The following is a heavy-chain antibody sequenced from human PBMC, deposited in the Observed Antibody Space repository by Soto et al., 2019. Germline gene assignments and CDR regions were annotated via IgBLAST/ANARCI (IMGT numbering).Heavy chain of an antibody. CDR2: IIPIFGTA. CDR3: AGTEGSGCYYNHYYGMDV. D-gene: IGHD3-10*01. CDR1: GGTFSSYA. V-gene: IGHV1-69*06. Sequence: QVQLVQSGAEVKKPGSSVKVSCKASGGTFSSYAISWVRQAPGQGLEWMGGIIPIFGTANYAQKFQGRVTITVDKATSTAYRELSSLRSEDTAVYYCAGTEGSGCYYNHYYGMDVWGQGTTVTVSS. J-gene: IGHJ6*02.